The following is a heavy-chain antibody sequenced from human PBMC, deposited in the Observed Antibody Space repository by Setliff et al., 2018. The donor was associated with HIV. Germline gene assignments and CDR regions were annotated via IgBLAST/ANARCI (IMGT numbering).Heavy chain of an antibody. J-gene: IGHJ4*02. D-gene: IGHD5-18*01. CDR1: GFTFTNAW. CDR2: IKSKTDGGTT. V-gene: IGHV3-15*01. CDR3: TTTTGNSYGSFDY. Sequence: GGSLRLSCAASGFTFTNAWMSWVRQGPGKGLELVGRIKSKTDGGTTDYAPPGKGRFTISREDSKNTLYLHMNSLKVEDTGVYYCTTTTGNSYGSFDYWGQGTLVTVSS.